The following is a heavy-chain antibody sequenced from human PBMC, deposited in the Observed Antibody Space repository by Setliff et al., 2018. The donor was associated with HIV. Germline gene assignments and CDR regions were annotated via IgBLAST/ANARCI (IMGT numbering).Heavy chain of an antibody. CDR1: GFTFSGSA. CDR2: IRTKINNYAT. Sequence: GGSLRLSCAASGFTFSGSAIHWVRQASGRGLEWIGRIRTKINNYATTYTASVKGRFIISRDDSKNTAFLQMNSLKSEDTAVYYCTGWGSGWPQNYWGQGTLVTVAS. D-gene: IGHD6-19*01. J-gene: IGHJ4*02. CDR3: TGWGSGWPQNY. V-gene: IGHV3-73*01.